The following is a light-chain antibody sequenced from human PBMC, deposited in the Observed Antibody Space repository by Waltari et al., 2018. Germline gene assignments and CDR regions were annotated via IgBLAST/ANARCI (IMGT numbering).Light chain of an antibody. CDR2: EVS. J-gene: IGKJ4*01. Sequence: DIVMTQTPVSLSVTPGQPASISCKSSQSLLHTNGKTFLYWYLQNPGHPQQLLTYEVSNRLSGVPDRFSGSGSGTDFTLKISRVEADDIGVYYCMQGTQHPLTFGGGTKVEIK. CDR3: MQGTQHPLT. CDR1: QSLLHTNGKTF. V-gene: IGKV2D-29*01.